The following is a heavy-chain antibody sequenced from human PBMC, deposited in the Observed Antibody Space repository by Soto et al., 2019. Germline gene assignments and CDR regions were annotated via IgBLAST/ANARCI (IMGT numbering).Heavy chain of an antibody. V-gene: IGHV1-69*01. D-gene: IGHD6-13*01. Sequence: QVHLVQSVAEVKKPGSSVKVSCKASAGTFSSYAISCVRQAPGQGLEWMGGIIPIFGTANYAQKFQGRVTLTADESTRTSDMELSSLRSEDTAVYYCAMLAAAGTMDVWGQGTTVTVAS. CDR3: AMLAAAGTMDV. CDR1: AGTFSSYA. J-gene: IGHJ6*02. CDR2: IIPIFGTA.